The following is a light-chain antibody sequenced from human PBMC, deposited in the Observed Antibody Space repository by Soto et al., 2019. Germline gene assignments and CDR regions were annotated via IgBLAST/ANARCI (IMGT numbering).Light chain of an antibody. CDR1: SSDVGGQNY. J-gene: IGLJ1*01. CDR3: SSNAGNNNYV. CDR2: AVT. V-gene: IGLV2-8*01. Sequence: QSVLTQPPSTSGSPGQSVAISCTGTSSDVGGQNYVSWYQQHPGKDPKLIIYAVTERPSGVPDRFSGSKSGNTASLTVSGLQTEDEADYYCSSNAGNNNYVCGNATKGTV.